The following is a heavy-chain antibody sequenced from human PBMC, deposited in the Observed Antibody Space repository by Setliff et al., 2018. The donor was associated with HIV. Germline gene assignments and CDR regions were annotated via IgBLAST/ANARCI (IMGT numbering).Heavy chain of an antibody. Sequence: SETLSLTCTVSGGSIRSTSHYWGWIRQPPGKGLEWIGSTYHSGSTNCNPSLKSRVTISVDTSKNQFSLKLSSVTAADTAVYYCNIYYYYYMDVWGKGTTVTVSS. CDR3: NIYYYYYMDV. V-gene: IGHV4-39*07. J-gene: IGHJ6*03. CDR2: TYHSGST. CDR1: GGSIRSTSHY.